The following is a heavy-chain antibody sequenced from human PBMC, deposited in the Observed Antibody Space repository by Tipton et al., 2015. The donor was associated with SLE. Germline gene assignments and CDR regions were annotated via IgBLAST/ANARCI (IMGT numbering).Heavy chain of an antibody. CDR3: ARAEGSWDAFDI. D-gene: IGHD2-15*01. J-gene: IGHJ3*02. V-gene: IGHV4-61*08. CDR1: GGSVSSGGYY. CDR2: IYYSGST. Sequence: TLSLTCTVSGGSVSSGGYYWSWIRQHPGKGLEWIGYIYYSGSTNYNPSLKSRVTISVDTSKNQFSLKLSSVTAADTAVYYCARAEGSWDAFDIWGQRTMVTVSS.